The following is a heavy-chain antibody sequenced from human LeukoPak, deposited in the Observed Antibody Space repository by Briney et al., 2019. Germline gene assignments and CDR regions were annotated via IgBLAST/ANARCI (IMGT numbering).Heavy chain of an antibody. J-gene: IGHJ4*02. D-gene: IGHD3-3*01. CDR1: GYTFAGYY. Sequence: GASVKVSCKASGYTFAGYYMHWVRQAPGQGLEWMGWINPNSGGTNYAQKFQGRVTMTRDTSISTAYMELSRLRSDDTAVYYCARGDSYTIFGVVIIGGYWGQGTLVTVSS. CDR2: INPNSGGT. CDR3: ARGDSYTIFGVVIIGGY. V-gene: IGHV1-2*02.